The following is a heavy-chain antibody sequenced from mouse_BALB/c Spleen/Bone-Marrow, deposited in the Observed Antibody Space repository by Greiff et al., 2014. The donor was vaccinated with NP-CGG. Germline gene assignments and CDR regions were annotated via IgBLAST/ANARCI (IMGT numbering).Heavy chain of an antibody. Sequence: VQLQESGAELVKPGASVRLSCKASGYTFTNYYMYWVKQRPGQGLEWIGEINPSNGGTNFNEKFKSKATLTVDKPSNTTYMQLSSLTSEDSAVYYCTRSGNYLFAYWGQGTLVTVSA. V-gene: IGHV1S81*02. J-gene: IGHJ3*01. D-gene: IGHD2-1*01. CDR3: TRSGNYLFAY. CDR2: INPSNGGT. CDR1: GYTFTNYY.